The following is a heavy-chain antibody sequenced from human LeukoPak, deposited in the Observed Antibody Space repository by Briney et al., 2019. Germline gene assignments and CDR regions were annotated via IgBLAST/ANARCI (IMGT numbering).Heavy chain of an antibody. CDR3: ARRGSSRPYYYYYYMDV. CDR2: IDNSGST. CDR1: GGSISSAIYS. D-gene: IGHD6-13*01. Sequence: SETLSLTCAVSGGSISSAIYSWSWIRQPPGKGLEWIGYIDNSGSTYYNPSLKSRVTISVDTSKNQFSLKLSSVTAADTAVYYCARRGSSRPYYYYYYMDVWGKGTTVTISS. V-gene: IGHV4-30-4*07. J-gene: IGHJ6*03.